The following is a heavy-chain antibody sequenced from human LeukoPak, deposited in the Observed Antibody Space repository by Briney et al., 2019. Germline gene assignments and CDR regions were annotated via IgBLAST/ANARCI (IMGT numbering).Heavy chain of an antibody. CDR1: GGSISSGDYY. CDR3: ARVIRAEESHTFDI. CDR2: IYYSGIT. J-gene: IGHJ3*02. Sequence: SETLSLTCTVSGGSISSGDYYWSWIRQPPGKGLEWIGYIYYSGITYYNLSHRSRFTISVDTSKNQFSLKLSSVTAADTAVFYCARVIRAEESHTFDIWGQGTMVTVSS. V-gene: IGHV4-30-4*08.